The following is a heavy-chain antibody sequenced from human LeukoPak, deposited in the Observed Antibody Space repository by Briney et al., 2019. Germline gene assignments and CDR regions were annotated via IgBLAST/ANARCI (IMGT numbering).Heavy chain of an antibody. CDR1: GGSISSSSYY. CDR3: ARQLAVAGREPQH. CDR2: IYYSGST. V-gene: IGHV4-39*01. D-gene: IGHD6-19*01. J-gene: IGHJ1*01. Sequence: SETLSLTCTVSGGSISSSSYYWGWIRQPPGKGLEWIGSIYYSGSTDYNPSLKSRVTISVDTSKNQFSLKLSSVTAADTAVYYCARQLAVAGREPQHWGQGTLVTVSS.